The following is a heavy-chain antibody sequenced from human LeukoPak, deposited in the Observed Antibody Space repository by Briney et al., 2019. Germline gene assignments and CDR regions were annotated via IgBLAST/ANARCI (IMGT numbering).Heavy chain of an antibody. Sequence: GGSLRLSCPASGFTFSSYAMSWVRPAQGKGLEWVSAISGSGGSTYYADSVTGRSTISRANSKKTLYLQMNSLRAEDTGVCDCAKDGRSAFDPWGQGTLVTVSS. V-gene: IGHV3-23*01. CDR3: AKDGRSAFDP. CDR1: GFTFSSYA. D-gene: IGHD2-15*01. CDR2: ISGSGGST. J-gene: IGHJ5*02.